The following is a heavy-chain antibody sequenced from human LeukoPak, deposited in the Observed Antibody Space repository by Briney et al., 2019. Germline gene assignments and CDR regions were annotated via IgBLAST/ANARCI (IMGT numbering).Heavy chain of an antibody. D-gene: IGHD1-26*01. Sequence: QPGRSLRLSCAASGFTFSSYGMHWVRQAPGKGLEWVAVISYGGSNKYYADSVKGRFTISRDNSKNTLYLQMNSLRAEDTAVYYCAKSFLLAYYYGMDVWGQGTTVTVSS. CDR3: AKSFLLAYYYGMDV. V-gene: IGHV3-30*18. CDR2: ISYGGSNK. CDR1: GFTFSSYG. J-gene: IGHJ6*02.